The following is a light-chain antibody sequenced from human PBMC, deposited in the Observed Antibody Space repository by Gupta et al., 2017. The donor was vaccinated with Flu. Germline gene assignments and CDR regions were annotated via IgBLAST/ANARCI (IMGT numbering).Light chain of an antibody. J-gene: IGKJ4*01. V-gene: IGKV1-12*01. CDR2: GAS. Sequence: ATVSASVGEAVTITCRASQGISNRLAWYQQKPGKAPKLLVYGASRLQIGVPSRFSGSGYGTDFTLTISSLQPEDFATYYCQQAYTFPPLTFGGGTKVEIK. CDR1: QGISNR. CDR3: QQAYTFPPLT.